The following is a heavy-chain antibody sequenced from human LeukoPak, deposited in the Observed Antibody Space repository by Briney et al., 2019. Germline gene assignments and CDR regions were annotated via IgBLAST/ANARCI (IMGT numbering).Heavy chain of an antibody. J-gene: IGHJ4*02. D-gene: IGHD5-24*01. CDR2: ISETGGTI. Sequence: GGSLRLSCAPSGFTFSNYAMSWVRQAPGKGLEWVSAISETGGTIHYADSVRGRFTISRDNSKNTLYLQMNSLRAEDTAIYYCAREMTIITYSFDSWGQGTLVTVSS. V-gene: IGHV3-23*01. CDR3: AREMTIITYSFDS. CDR1: GFTFSNYA.